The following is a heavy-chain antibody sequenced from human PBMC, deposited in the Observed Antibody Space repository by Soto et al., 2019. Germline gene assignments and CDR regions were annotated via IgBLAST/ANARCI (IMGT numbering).Heavy chain of an antibody. Sequence: GESLKISCKGSGYSFTSYWISWVRRVPGKGLEWMGRIDPSDSYTNYSPSFQGHVTISADKSISTAYLQWSSLKASDTAMYYCAILLRLGELSFFRTYYYYGMDVWGQGTTVTVSS. J-gene: IGHJ6*02. CDR1: GYSFTSYW. D-gene: IGHD3-16*02. V-gene: IGHV5-10-1*01. CDR3: AILLRLGELSFFRTYYYYGMDV. CDR2: IDPSDSYT.